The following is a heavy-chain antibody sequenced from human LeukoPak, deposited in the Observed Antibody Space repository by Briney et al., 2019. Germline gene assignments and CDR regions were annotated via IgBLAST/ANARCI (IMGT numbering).Heavy chain of an antibody. Sequence: SGGSPRLSCAASGFTFDDYAMHWVRQAPGKGLEWVSGISWNSGSIGYADSVKGRFTISRDNAKNSLYLQMNSLRAEDTALYYCAKARRRDYYFDYWGQGTLVTVSS. D-gene: IGHD5-24*01. J-gene: IGHJ4*02. CDR2: ISWNSGSI. CDR1: GFTFDDYA. CDR3: AKARRRDYYFDY. V-gene: IGHV3-9*01.